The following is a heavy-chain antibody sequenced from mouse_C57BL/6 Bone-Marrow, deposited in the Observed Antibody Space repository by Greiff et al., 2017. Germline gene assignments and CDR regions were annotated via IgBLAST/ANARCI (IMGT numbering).Heavy chain of an antibody. CDR3: ARVGFY. Sequence: VQLVESGAELARPGASVKLSCKASGYTFTSYGISWVKQRTVQGLEWIGEISPRSGNTYYNEKFKGKVTLTADKSYSTAYMELRSLTSEDSAVYFCARVGFYWGQGTTLTVSS. CDR2: ISPRSGNT. J-gene: IGHJ2*01. CDR1: GYTFTSYG. D-gene: IGHD3-3*01. V-gene: IGHV1-81*01.